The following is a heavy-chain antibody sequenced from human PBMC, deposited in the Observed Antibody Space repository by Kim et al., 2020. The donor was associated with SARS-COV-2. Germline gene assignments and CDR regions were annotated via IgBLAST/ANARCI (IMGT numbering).Heavy chain of an antibody. CDR3: ARGAVDRRGVYDYYFYY. Sequence: SETLSLTCSVSGGSFRNYYWSWIRQPPGRELEWIGYIYYSGSTIYNPSLKSRLTILSDISRDKFFLTLISVFAADTALYYCARGAVDRRGVYDYYFYYWG. J-gene: IGHJ4*01. V-gene: IGHV4-59*01. CDR1: GGSFRNYY. CDR2: IYYSGST. D-gene: IGHD3-3*01.